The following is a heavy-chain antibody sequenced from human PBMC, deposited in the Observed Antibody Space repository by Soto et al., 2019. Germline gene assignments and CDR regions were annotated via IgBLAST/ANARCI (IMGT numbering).Heavy chain of an antibody. J-gene: IGHJ5*02. CDR1: GTSINTLGFY. V-gene: IGHV4-31*03. Sequence: QVQLRESGPGLVRPAESLSLTCKVSGTSINTLGFYWSWIRQHPEKGLEFIGYIYYTGTTYYNPSLKSRVEISVDTSTNKFSLRLRSVTGADTALYYCVRGKPENNRFDPWGQGTPVIVSS. D-gene: IGHD1-20*01. CDR3: VRGKPENNRFDP. CDR2: IYYTGTT.